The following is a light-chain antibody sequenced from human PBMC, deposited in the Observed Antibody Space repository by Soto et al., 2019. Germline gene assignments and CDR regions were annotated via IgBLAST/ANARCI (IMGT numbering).Light chain of an antibody. J-gene: IGKJ5*01. V-gene: IGKV4-1*01. CDR1: QSVLYSSKNKNF. CDR3: QQHYITPIT. Sequence: DIVITQSPYSLAVSLCERATIHCKSSQSVLYSSKNKNFLTWYQQKPGQAPKLLIYWASTRESGVPDRFTGSGSGTDFTLTINSLQAEDVAVYYCQQHYITPITFGQGTRLEIK. CDR2: WAS.